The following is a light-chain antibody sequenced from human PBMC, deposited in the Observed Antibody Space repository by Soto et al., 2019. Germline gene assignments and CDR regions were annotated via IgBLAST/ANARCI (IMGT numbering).Light chain of an antibody. CDR1: ESISSY. J-gene: IGKJ1*01. Sequence: DIQMTQSPSSLSGSVGYGFSVTFRASESISSYLNWYQQKPGKAPKLLIYAASSLQSGVPSRFSGSGSGTDFTLTISSLQPEDFATYYCQQSYSTPWTFGQGTKVDIK. V-gene: IGKV1-39*01. CDR3: QQSYSTPWT. CDR2: AAS.